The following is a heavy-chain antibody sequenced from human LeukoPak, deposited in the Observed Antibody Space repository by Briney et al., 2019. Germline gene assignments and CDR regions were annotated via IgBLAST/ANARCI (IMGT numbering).Heavy chain of an antibody. J-gene: IGHJ4*02. CDR3: ARSDSGWLDY. CDR1: GYTFTGYY. CDR2: INPNSGDT. D-gene: IGHD6-19*01. Sequence: ASVKVSCKASGYTFTGYYVHWVRQAPRRGFEWMGWINPNSGDTNYAQKFQGRVTMTGDTSINTGYMELSSLRSDDTAVYYCARSDSGWLDYWGQGTLVTVSS. V-gene: IGHV1-2*02.